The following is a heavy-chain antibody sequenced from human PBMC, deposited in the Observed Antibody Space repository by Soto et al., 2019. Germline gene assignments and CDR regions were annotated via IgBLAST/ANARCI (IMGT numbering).Heavy chain of an antibody. CDR1: GGTFSSYA. CDR2: IIPIFGTA. Sequence: SVKVSCKASGGTFSSYAISWVRQAPGQGLEWMGGIIPIFGTANYAQKFQGRVTITADESTSTAYMELSSLRSEDTAVYYCASSPDGYNLDFDYWGQGTLVTVSS. D-gene: IGHD5-12*01. CDR3: ASSPDGYNLDFDY. J-gene: IGHJ4*02. V-gene: IGHV1-69*13.